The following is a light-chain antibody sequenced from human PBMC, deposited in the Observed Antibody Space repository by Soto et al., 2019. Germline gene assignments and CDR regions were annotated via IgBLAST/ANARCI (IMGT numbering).Light chain of an antibody. CDR1: QSISNY. CDR2: AAS. Sequence: DIQMTQSPSSLSASVGDRVTITCRASQSISNYLNWYQQKPGKAPKLLIYAASSLQSGVPSRFSGSGSGTEFTLTISSLQPEDFVTYYCQQSYSTLLTFSGGTKVEIK. CDR3: QQSYSTLLT. J-gene: IGKJ4*01. V-gene: IGKV1-39*01.